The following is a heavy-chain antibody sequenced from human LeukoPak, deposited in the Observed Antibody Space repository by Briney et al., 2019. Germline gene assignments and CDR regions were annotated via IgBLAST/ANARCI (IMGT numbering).Heavy chain of an antibody. CDR1: GLTFSGSA. CDR3: TSSLGLRIMWLVPWHDAFDI. V-gene: IGHV3-73*01. CDR2: IRSKANSYAT. J-gene: IGHJ3*02. Sequence: GGSLRLSCAASGLTFSGSAMHWVRQASGKGLECVGRIRSKANSYATAYAASVKGRFTISRDDSKNTAYLQMNSLKTEDTAVYYCTSSLGLRIMWLVPWHDAFDISGPGTMVTVSS. D-gene: IGHD6-19*01.